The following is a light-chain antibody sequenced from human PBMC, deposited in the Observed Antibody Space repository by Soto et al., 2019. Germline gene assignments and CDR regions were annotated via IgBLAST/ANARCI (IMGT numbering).Light chain of an antibody. CDR1: QSVGSN. CDR3: QQRHMRTIT. V-gene: IGKV3D-15*01. CDR2: GAS. J-gene: IGKJ5*01. Sequence: EIVMTQSPATLSVSPGERATLSCRASQSVGSNLAWYQQRPGQAPRLLIYGASTRATGIPPRFSGSGSGTDFTLTISSLEPEDSAVYYCQQRHMRTITFGQGTRLEIK.